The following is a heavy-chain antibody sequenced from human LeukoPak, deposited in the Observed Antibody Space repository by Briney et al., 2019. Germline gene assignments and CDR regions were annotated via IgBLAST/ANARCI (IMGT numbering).Heavy chain of an antibody. CDR1: GYTFTDYY. CDR3: ATAYSKGPVDY. Sequence: ASVKVSCKVSGYTFTDYYMHWVQQAPGKGLEWMGLVDPEDGETVYAEKFQGRVTITADTSTDTAYMELSSLRSEDTAVYYCATAYSKGPVDYWGQGTLVTVSS. V-gene: IGHV1-69-2*01. J-gene: IGHJ4*02. D-gene: IGHD4-11*01. CDR2: VDPEDGET.